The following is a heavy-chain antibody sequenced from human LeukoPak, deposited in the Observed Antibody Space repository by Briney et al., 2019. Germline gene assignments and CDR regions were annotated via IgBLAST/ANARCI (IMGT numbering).Heavy chain of an antibody. J-gene: IGHJ4*02. Sequence: PGGSLRLSCATSGFTFSDYYINWIRQAPGKGLEWVSYISDSGNTIYYADSVKGRFTISRDNAKNSLYLQMNSLRAEDTALYYCARVQQYDKFDYWGQGALVTVSS. CDR2: ISDSGNTI. D-gene: IGHD3-22*01. V-gene: IGHV3-11*01. CDR1: GFTFSDYY. CDR3: ARVQQYDKFDY.